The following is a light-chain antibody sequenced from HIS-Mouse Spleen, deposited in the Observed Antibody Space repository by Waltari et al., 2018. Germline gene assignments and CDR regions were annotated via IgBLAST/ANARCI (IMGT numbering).Light chain of an antibody. CDR3: SSYAGSNIYV. CDR2: EGS. J-gene: IGLJ1*01. Sequence: QSALTQPPSASGSPGQSVTISCTGTSSDVGGSNYVSWYQQHPGKAPKPMIYEGSKRPSGVPDRVSGSKSGNTASLTVSGLQAEDEADYYCSSYAGSNIYVFGTGTKVTVL. CDR1: SSDVGGSNY. V-gene: IGLV2-8*01.